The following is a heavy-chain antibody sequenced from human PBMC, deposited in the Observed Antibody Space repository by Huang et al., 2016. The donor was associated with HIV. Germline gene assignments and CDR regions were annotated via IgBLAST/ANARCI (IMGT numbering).Heavy chain of an antibody. CDR3: ARDHLQGDYYYGMDV. Sequence: QEQLQESGPGLVKPSETLSLTCSVSIGSISGHYWSWIRQPAGKGLEWIGRIYASGNSDYNPSRRSRVIMSIDKSKNQFALKLSSVTAADTAVYYCARDHLQGDYYYGMDVWGQGTTVTVSS. D-gene: IGHD4-4*01. J-gene: IGHJ6*02. CDR2: IYASGNS. V-gene: IGHV4-4*07. CDR1: IGSISGHY.